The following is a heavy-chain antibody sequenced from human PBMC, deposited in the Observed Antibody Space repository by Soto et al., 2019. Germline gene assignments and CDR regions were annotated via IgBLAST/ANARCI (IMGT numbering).Heavy chain of an antibody. CDR3: ATIYCSSTSCLNWFDP. J-gene: IGHJ5*02. Sequence: ASVKVSCKVSGYTLTELSMHWVRQAPGKGLEGMGGFDPEDGETIYAQKFQGRVTMTEDTSTDTAYMELSSLRSEDTAMYYCATIYCSSTSCLNWFDPWGQGTLVTVSS. V-gene: IGHV1-24*01. CDR2: FDPEDGET. D-gene: IGHD2-2*01. CDR1: GYTLTELS.